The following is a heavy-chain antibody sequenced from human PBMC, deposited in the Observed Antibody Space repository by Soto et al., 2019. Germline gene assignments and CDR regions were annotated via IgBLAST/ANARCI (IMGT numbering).Heavy chain of an antibody. D-gene: IGHD6-13*01. CDR1: GGSFSGYY. Sequence: SETLSLTCAVYGGSFSGYYWSWIRQPPGKGLEWIGEIYYSGSTNYNPSLKSRVTISVDTSKNQFSLKLSSVTAADTAVYYCARLAAAGNSGWFDPWGQGTLVTVSS. CDR2: IYYSGST. J-gene: IGHJ5*02. V-gene: IGHV4-34*01. CDR3: ARLAAAGNSGWFDP.